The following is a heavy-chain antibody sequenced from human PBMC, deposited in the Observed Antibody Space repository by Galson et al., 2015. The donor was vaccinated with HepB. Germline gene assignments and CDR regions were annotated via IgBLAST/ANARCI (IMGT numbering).Heavy chain of an antibody. CDR3: ARGPCPIRGYSGYDPMDV. V-gene: IGHV6-1*01. CDR1: GDSVSSHSAA. J-gene: IGHJ6*03. Sequence: CAISGDSVSSHSAAWNWIRQSPSRGLEWLGRTYYRSKWYNDYAVSVKSRITINPDTSKNQFSLQLNSVTPEDTAVYYCARGPCPIRGYSGYDPMDVWGKGTTVTVSS. D-gene: IGHD5-12*01. CDR2: TYYRSKWYN.